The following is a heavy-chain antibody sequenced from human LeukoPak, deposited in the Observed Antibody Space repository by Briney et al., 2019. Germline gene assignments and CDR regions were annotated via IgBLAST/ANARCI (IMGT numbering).Heavy chain of an antibody. V-gene: IGHV1-69*04. D-gene: IGHD1-26*01. Sequence: ASVKVSCKASGGTFSSYAISWVRQAPGQGLEWMGRIIPILGTANYAQKFQGRVTMTRNTSISTAYMELSSLRSEDTAVYYCARARDIVGATQDAFDIWGQGTMVTVSS. CDR1: GGTFSSYA. CDR2: IIPILGTA. J-gene: IGHJ3*02. CDR3: ARARDIVGATQDAFDI.